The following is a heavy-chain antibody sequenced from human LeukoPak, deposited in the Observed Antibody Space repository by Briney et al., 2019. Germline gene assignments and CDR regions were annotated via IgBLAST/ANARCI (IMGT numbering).Heavy chain of an antibody. D-gene: IGHD6-13*01. Sequence: GGSLRLSCAASGFTFSSYWMHWVRQAPGKGLGWVSRINSDGSSTSYADSVKGRFTISRDNAKNTLYLQMNSLRAEDTAVYYCARDRSSSWYWFDPWGQGTLVTVSS. J-gene: IGHJ5*02. V-gene: IGHV3-74*01. CDR2: INSDGSST. CDR3: ARDRSSSWYWFDP. CDR1: GFTFSSYW.